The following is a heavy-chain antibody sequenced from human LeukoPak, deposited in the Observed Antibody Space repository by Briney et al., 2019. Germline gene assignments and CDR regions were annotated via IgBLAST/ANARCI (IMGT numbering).Heavy chain of an antibody. J-gene: IGHJ6*02. D-gene: IGHD3-9*01. CDR3: ARPILTGFRYYGMDV. Sequence: ASVKVSCKSSGYTFTGYYMHWVRQAPGQGLEWMGWINPNSGGTNYAQKFQGRVTMTRDTSISKAYMELSRLRSDDTAVYYCARPILTGFRYYGMDVWGQGTTVTVSS. CDR1: GYTFTGYY. V-gene: IGHV1-2*02. CDR2: INPNSGGT.